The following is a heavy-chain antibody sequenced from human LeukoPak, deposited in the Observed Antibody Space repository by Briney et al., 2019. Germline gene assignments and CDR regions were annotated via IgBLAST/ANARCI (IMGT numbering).Heavy chain of an antibody. D-gene: IGHD2-15*01. CDR1: GGTFSSYA. J-gene: IGHJ4*02. Sequence: GASVKVSCKASGGTFSSYAISWVRQAPGQGLEWMGRIIPIFGTANYAQKLQGRVTMTTDTSTSTAYMELRSLRSDDTAVYYCARDSGIVVVVAATSGGDYWGQGTLVTVSS. CDR2: IIPIFGTA. CDR3: ARDSGIVVVVAATSGGDY. V-gene: IGHV1-69*05.